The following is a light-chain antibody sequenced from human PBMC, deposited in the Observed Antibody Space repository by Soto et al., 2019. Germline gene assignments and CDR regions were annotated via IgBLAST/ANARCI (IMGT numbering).Light chain of an antibody. CDR1: HSISSW. V-gene: IGKV1-5*03. CDR3: QQYNSYQT. CDR2: KAS. Sequence: DIQMTQSPSTLSASVGDRVTITCRASHSISSWLAWYQQKPGKAPKVLIHKASDLEIGVPSRFSGSGSGTEFTLTISSLQPDDFATYYCQQYNSYQTFGQGTNVEIK. J-gene: IGKJ1*01.